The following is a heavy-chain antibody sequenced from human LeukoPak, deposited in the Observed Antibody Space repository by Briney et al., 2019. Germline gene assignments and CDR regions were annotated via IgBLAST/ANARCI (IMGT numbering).Heavy chain of an antibody. D-gene: IGHD6-19*01. J-gene: IGHJ4*02. CDR1: GGSISTYY. V-gene: IGHV4-4*07. CDR2: TRRSGTT. CDR3: ARDFGSSIEYYFED. Sequence: SETLSLTCSVSGGSISTYYWNWIRQSAGKGLEWIGRTRRSGTTNYNPSLKSRVTMSADTSKNQSSLKLSSVTAADTAVYYCARDFGSSIEYYFEDWGQGILVTVSS.